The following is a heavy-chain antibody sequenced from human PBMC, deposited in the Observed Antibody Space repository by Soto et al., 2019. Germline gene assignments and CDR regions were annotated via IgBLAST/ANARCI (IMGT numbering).Heavy chain of an antibody. D-gene: IGHD1-20*01. CDR3: AREMYNWNRFDP. J-gene: IGHJ5*02. CDR1: GGSFSGYY. V-gene: IGHV4-34*01. Sequence: PSETLSLTCAVYGGSFSGYYWSWIRQPPGKGLEWIGEINHSGSTNYNPSLKSRVTISVDTSKNQFSLKLNSVTAADTAVYFCAREMYNWNRFDPCGQGTLVTVSS. CDR2: INHSGST.